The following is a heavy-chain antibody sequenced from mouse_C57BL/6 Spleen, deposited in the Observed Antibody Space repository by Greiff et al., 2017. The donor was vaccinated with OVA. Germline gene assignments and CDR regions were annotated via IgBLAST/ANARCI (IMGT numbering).Heavy chain of an antibody. CDR2: INPNYGTT. CDR3: ARRVYYDYEHSAMDY. V-gene: IGHV1-39*01. CDR1: GYSFTDYN. D-gene: IGHD2-4*01. Sequence: EVQLQQSGPELVKPGASVKISCKASGYSFTDYNMNWVKQSNGKSLEWIGVINPNYGTTSYNQKFKGKATLTVDQSSSTAYIQLASLTSEDSSVYFCARRVYYDYEHSAMDYWGQAPSVPVSS. J-gene: IGHJ4*01.